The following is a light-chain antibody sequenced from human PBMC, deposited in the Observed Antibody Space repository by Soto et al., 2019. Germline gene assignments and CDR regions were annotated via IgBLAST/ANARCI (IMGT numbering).Light chain of an antibody. CDR3: SSYTRSSTFPSV. CDR2: EVT. CDR1: SSDVGGYNY. J-gene: IGLJ1*01. Sequence: QSALTQPASVSGSPGQSITISCTGTSSDVGGYNYVSWYQQHPGKAPKLMIYEVTNRPSGISNRFSGSKSGNTASLTISGLQAEDEADYHCSSYTRSSTFPSVLGTGTKVTVL. V-gene: IGLV2-14*01.